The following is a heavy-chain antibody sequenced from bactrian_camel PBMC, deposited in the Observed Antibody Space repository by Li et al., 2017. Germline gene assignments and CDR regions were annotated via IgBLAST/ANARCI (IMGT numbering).Heavy chain of an antibody. D-gene: IGHD3*01. V-gene: IGHV3S6*01. J-gene: IGHJ4*01. CDR2: IYSDGSLT. Sequence: VQLVESGGGSVQPGGSLILSCAASGFTFTSYGMTWVRQAPGKGLEWVSGIYSDGSLTFYADSVKGRFTISRDNAKTTMYLQMSRLKPEDTAVYHCAEHGWVVDVRCDWTQGTQVTVS. CDR1: GFTFTSYG.